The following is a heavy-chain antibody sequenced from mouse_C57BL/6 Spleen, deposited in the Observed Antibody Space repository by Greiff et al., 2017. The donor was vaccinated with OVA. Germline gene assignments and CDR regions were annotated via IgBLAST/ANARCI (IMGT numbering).Heavy chain of an antibody. CDR2: IWSGGST. CDR1: GFSLTSYG. CDR3: ARNRGNSGDYFDY. D-gene: IGHD3-3*01. V-gene: IGHV2-2*01. Sequence: QVQLKESGPGLVQPSQSLSITCTVSGFSLTSYGVHWVRQSPGKGLEWLGVIWSGGSTDYNAAFISRLSISKDNSKCQVFFKMNSLQADDTAIYYCARNRGNSGDYFDYWGQGTTLTVSS. J-gene: IGHJ2*01.